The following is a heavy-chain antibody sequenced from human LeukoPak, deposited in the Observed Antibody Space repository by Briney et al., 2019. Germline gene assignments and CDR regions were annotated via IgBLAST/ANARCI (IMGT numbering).Heavy chain of an antibody. CDR2: INPNSGDT. J-gene: IGHJ4*02. CDR1: VYTFTSYG. D-gene: IGHD5-12*01. V-gene: IGHV1-2*02. CDR3: ARDSGLGYSGYDLAW. Sequence: SVNVSFKSSVYTFTSYGISWVRQAPGQGLEWMGWINPNSGDTNYAQKFRGRVTMTRDTSIRTAYMELSRLRSDDTAVYYCARDSGLGYSGYDLAWWGQGTLVTVSS.